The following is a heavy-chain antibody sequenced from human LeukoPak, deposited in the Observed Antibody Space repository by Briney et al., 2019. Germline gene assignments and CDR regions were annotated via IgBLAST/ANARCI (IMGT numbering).Heavy chain of an antibody. CDR3: AREYYYDKRGVYYFDY. D-gene: IGHD3-22*01. Sequence: SETLSLTCTVSGGSISSYYWSWIRQPPGKGLEWIGYIYYSGSTNYNPSLKSRVTISVDTSKNQFSLKLSSVTTADTAVYYCAREYYYDKRGVYYFDYWGQGTLVTVSS. CDR1: GGSISSYY. J-gene: IGHJ4*02. CDR2: IYYSGST. V-gene: IGHV4-59*01.